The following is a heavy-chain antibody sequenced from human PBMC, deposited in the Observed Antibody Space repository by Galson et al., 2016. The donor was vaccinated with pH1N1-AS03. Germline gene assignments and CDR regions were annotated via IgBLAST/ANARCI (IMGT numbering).Heavy chain of an antibody. Sequence: ETLSLTCAVSGYSISSAYSISSAYYWGWIRQTPGKGLEWIGTIFHSGSPFYNPSLKNRVTISIDTSKNQFSLNLSSVTAADTAVYYCARHVSGRYPTNLDSWGQGSLVIVSS. V-gene: IGHV4-38-2*01. CDR1: GYSISSAYSISSAYY. CDR2: IFHSGSP. J-gene: IGHJ4*02. D-gene: IGHD1-26*01. CDR3: ARHVSGRYPTNLDS.